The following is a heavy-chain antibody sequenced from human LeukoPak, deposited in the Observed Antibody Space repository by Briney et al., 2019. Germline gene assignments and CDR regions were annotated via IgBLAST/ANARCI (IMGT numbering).Heavy chain of an antibody. J-gene: IGHJ4*02. CDR2: IKQDGSEK. D-gene: IGHD6-13*01. V-gene: IGHV3-7*01. CDR1: GFTFSSYW. Sequence: GGSLRLSCAASGFTFSSYWMSWVRQAPGKGLEWVANIKQDGSEKYYVDSVKGRFTISRDNSKNTLYLQMNSLRDEDTAVYYCARATHSSSRYPPRPPTEKITGFDYWGQGTLVTVSS. CDR3: ARATHSSSRYPPRPPTEKITGFDY.